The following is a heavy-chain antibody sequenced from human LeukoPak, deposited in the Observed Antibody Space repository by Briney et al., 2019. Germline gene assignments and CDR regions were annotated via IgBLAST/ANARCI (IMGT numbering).Heavy chain of an antibody. Sequence: PGGSLRLSCAASGFTFSSYSMIWLRQAPGKGLEGVSYISSSSSIYYADSVKGRFNISRDKAKDSLYLPMNSLRAEGTAGDFCARAQGITMIIVVRDALDIWGQGTMVTVSS. J-gene: IGHJ3*02. CDR2: ISSSSSI. CDR1: GFTFSSYS. V-gene: IGHV3-48*01. CDR3: ARAQGITMIIVVRDALDI. D-gene: IGHD3-22*01.